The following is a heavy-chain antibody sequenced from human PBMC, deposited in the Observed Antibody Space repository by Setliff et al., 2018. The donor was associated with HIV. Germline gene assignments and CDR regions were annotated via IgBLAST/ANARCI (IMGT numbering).Heavy chain of an antibody. CDR3: AVAVILDY. J-gene: IGHJ4*02. CDR1: GFTVSDTH. CDR2: IKEDGSDE. V-gene: IGHV3-7*03. D-gene: IGHD6-19*01. Sequence: GGSLRLSCAASGFTVSDTHMTWVRQAPGKGLEWVANIKEDGSDENYASSVKGRFTISRDNSKNSLYLQMNNLRAEDTAVYYCAVAVILDYWGQGNLVTVSS.